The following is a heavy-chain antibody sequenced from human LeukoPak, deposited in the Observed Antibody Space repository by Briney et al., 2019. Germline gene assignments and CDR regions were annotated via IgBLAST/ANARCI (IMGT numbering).Heavy chain of an antibody. CDR3: ARVQDIVATFLDY. V-gene: IGHV1-69*13. Sequence: ASVKVSCKASGGTFSSYAISWVRQAPGQGLEWMGGIIPIFGTANYAQKFQGRVTITADESTSTAYMELSSLRSEDTAVCYCARVQDIVATFLDYWGQGTLVTVSS. CDR1: GGTFSSYA. D-gene: IGHD5-12*01. J-gene: IGHJ4*02. CDR2: IIPIFGTA.